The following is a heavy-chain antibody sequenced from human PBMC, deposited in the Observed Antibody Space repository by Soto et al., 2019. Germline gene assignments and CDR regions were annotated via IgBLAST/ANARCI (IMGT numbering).Heavy chain of an antibody. D-gene: IGHD2-2*02. V-gene: IGHV1-3*01. J-gene: IGHJ3*02. Sequence: ASVKVSCKXSGYTFTSYAMHWVRQAPGQRLEWMGWINAGNGNTKYSQKFQGRVTITRDTSASTAYMELSSLRSEDTAVYYCARGLYCSNTSCYRYSDAFDIWGQGTMVTVSS. CDR1: GYTFTSYA. CDR2: INAGNGNT. CDR3: ARGLYCSNTSCYRYSDAFDI.